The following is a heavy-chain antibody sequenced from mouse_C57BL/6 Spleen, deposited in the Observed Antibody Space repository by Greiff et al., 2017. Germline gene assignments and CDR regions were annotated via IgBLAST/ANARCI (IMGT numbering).Heavy chain of an antibody. Sequence: EVQGVESGGGLVKPGGSLKLSCAASGFTFSSYTMSWVRQTPEKRLEWVATISGGGGNTYYPDSVKGRITISRDNDKNTMYLQMSSLRSEDTALYYCARHGLGRGDYFDYWGQGTTLTVSS. CDR2: ISGGGGNT. V-gene: IGHV5-9*01. CDR3: ARHGLGRGDYFDY. D-gene: IGHD4-1*01. J-gene: IGHJ2*01. CDR1: GFTFSSYT.